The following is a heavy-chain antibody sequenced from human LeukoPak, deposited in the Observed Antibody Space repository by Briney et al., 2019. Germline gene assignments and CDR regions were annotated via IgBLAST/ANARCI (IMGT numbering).Heavy chain of an antibody. CDR2: IIPIFGTA. V-gene: IGHV1-69*13. CDR3: ARVGAYCGGDCYSFDY. D-gene: IGHD2-21*01. CDR1: GGTFSSYA. Sequence: SVKVSCKASGGTFSSYAISWVRQAPGQGLEWMGGIIPIFGTANYAQKFQGRVTITADESTSTAYMELSSLRSEDTAVYYCARVGAYCGGDCYSFDYWGQGTLGTVSS. J-gene: IGHJ4*02.